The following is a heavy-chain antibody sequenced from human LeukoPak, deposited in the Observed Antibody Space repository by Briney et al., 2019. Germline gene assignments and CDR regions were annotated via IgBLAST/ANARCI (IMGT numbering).Heavy chain of an antibody. CDR2: ISYDGGKK. CDR1: GFTFSGSD. CDR3: AKDGQAVGEYYFDY. Sequence: GGSLILSCAASGFTFSGSDMHWVRQAPGKGLEWVATISYDGGKKNYAAAVQGRFTVSRDNPVNTLNLQMNSLRVEDTALYYCAKDGQAVGEYYFDYWGQGTLVTVSS. J-gene: IGHJ4*02. D-gene: IGHD6-19*01. V-gene: IGHV3-30*18.